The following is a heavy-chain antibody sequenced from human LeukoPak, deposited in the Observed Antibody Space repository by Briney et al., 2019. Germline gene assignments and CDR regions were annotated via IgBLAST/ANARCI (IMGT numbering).Heavy chain of an antibody. CDR1: GGSISSYY. Sequence: SETLSLTCTVSGGSISSYYWSWIRQPPGKGLEWIGRIYTSGSTNYNPSLKSRVTMSVDTSKNQFSLKLSSVTAADTAVYYCARESLDSDFWSGYYSSPKSNYYYYFYMDVWGKGTTVTVSS. CDR2: IYTSGST. V-gene: IGHV4-4*07. D-gene: IGHD3-3*01. CDR3: ARESLDSDFWSGYYSSPKSNYYYYFYMDV. J-gene: IGHJ6*03.